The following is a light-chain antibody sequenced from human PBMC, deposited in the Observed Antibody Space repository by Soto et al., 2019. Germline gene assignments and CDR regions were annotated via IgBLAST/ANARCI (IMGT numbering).Light chain of an antibody. Sequence: EIVMTQSPATLSVSPGERATLSCRASQSVSSDLAWYKQKPGQAPRLLIYGASTRATGIPARFSGSGSGTEFTLTVSSLQSEDFAVYYGQQYNNWPWTFGQGTKVDIK. CDR3: QQYNNWPWT. CDR2: GAS. V-gene: IGKV3-15*01. J-gene: IGKJ1*01. CDR1: QSVSSD.